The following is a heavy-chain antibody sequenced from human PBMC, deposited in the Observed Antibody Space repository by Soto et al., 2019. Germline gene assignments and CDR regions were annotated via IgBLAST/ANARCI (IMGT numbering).Heavy chain of an antibody. CDR1: GGSFSGYY. V-gene: IGHV4-34*01. Sequence: SETLSLTCAVYGGSFSGYYWSWIRQPPGKGLEWIGEINHSGSTNYNPSLKSRVTISVDTSKNQFSLKLSSVTAADTAVYYCARLFGKVFDYWGQGTLVTVSS. CDR3: ARLFGKVFDY. D-gene: IGHD2-21*01. CDR2: INHSGST. J-gene: IGHJ4*02.